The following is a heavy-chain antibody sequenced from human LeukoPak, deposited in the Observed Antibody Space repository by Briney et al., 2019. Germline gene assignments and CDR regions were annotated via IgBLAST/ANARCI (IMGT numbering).Heavy chain of an antibody. Sequence: GSLRLSCAASGFTVSSNYMSWVRQTPGKGLEWVSVIYSGGNTYYADSVKGRFTISRDNSKNTLYLQMNSLRAEDTAVYYCARAKIGYSYLIDYWGQGTLVTVPS. CDR3: ARAKIGYSYLIDY. CDR2: IYSGGNT. J-gene: IGHJ4*02. V-gene: IGHV3-66*01. D-gene: IGHD5-18*01. CDR1: GFTVSSNY.